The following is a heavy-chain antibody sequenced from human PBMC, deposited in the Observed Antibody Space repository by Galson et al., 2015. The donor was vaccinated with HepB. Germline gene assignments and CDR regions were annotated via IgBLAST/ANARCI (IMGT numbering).Heavy chain of an antibody. D-gene: IGHD6-6*01. Sequence: SLRLSCAASGFTFSSYAMHWVRQAPGKGLEWVAVISYDGSTKYYADSVKGRFTISRDNSKNTLYLQMNSLRAEDTAVYYCARGKGEYSSSFYYYYYGMDVWGQGTLVTVSS. J-gene: IGHJ6*02. CDR2: ISYDGSTK. CDR1: GFTFSSYA. CDR3: ARGKGEYSSSFYYYYYGMDV. V-gene: IGHV3-30-3*01.